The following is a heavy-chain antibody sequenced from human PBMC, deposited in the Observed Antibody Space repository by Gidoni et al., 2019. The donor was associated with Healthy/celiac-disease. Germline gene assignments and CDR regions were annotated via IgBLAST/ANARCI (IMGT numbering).Heavy chain of an antibody. Sequence: EVQLVESGGGLVQPGRSLRLSCAASGFTFDDYAMHWVRQAPGKGLEWVSGISWNSGSIGYADSVKGRFTISRDNAKNSLYLQMNSLRAEDTALYYCATDKYVGPTRYYFDYWGQGTLVTVSS. CDR1: GFTFDDYA. J-gene: IGHJ4*02. D-gene: IGHD2-2*01. CDR2: ISWNSGSI. V-gene: IGHV3-9*01. CDR3: ATDKYVGPTRYYFDY.